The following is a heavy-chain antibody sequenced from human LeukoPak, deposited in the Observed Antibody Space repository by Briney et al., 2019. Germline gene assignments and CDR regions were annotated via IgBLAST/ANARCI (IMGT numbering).Heavy chain of an antibody. D-gene: IGHD2-2*02. Sequence: SETLSLTCTVSGGSIGSYYWSWIRQPAGKGLEWIGRIYTSGSTNYNPSLKSRVTMSVDTSKNQFSLKLSSVTAADTAVYYCARVRCSSTSCYTPYNWFDPWGQGTLVTVSS. V-gene: IGHV4-4*07. J-gene: IGHJ5*02. CDR2: IYTSGST. CDR1: GGSIGSYY. CDR3: ARVRCSSTSCYTPYNWFDP.